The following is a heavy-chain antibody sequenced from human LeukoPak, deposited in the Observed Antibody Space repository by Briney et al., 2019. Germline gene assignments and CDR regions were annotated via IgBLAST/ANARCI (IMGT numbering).Heavy chain of an antibody. CDR3: AAESERWLVRS. Sequence: PSETLSLTCTVSGGSISSYYWSWIRQPPGKGLEWIGYIYYSGSTNYNPSLKSRVTISIDTSKSQFSLKLSSVTAADTAVYYCAAESERWLVRSWGQGTLVTVSS. V-gene: IGHV4-59*01. J-gene: IGHJ4*02. D-gene: IGHD6-19*01. CDR1: GGSISSYY. CDR2: IYYSGST.